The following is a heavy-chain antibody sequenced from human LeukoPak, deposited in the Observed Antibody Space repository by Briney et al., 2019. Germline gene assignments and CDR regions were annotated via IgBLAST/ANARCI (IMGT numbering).Heavy chain of an antibody. J-gene: IGHJ4*02. CDR1: GFTFRSYA. CDR2: ISGSGGDT. CDR3: AKQYYDSSGGESDY. Sequence: GGSLRLSCAASGFTFRSYAIYWVRQAPGKGLEWVSGISGSGGDTYFADSVKGRFTISRDNSKNTVFLQMDSLRAEDAAVYYCAKQYYDSSGGESDYWGQGTLVTVSS. V-gene: IGHV3-23*01. D-gene: IGHD3-22*01.